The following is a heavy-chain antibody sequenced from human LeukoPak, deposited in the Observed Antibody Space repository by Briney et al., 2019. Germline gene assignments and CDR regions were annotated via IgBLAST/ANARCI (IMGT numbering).Heavy chain of an antibody. CDR1: GSTFNDYW. Sequence: GGSLRLSCVGSGSTFNDYWIHWVCQAPGKGLVWVSAIKTDGSAMQYADSVKGRFAISRDNAKNTVYLQMNSLRDEDTAVYYCVRDRTVSTILDYWGQGTLVTVSS. D-gene: IGHD5/OR15-5a*01. CDR2: IKTDGSAM. CDR3: VRDRTVSTILDY. J-gene: IGHJ4*02. V-gene: IGHV3-74*03.